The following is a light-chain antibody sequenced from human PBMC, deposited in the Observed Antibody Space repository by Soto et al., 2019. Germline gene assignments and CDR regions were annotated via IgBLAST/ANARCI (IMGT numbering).Light chain of an antibody. CDR1: SSNIGAGYD. CDR2: GNS. Sequence: QSVLTQPPSVSGGPGQRVTISCTGSSSNIGAGYDVHWYQQLPGTAPKLLIYGNSNRPSGVPDRFSGSKSGTSASLAITGLQAEDEADYYCQSYDSSVSRVVFGGGTKLTVL. J-gene: IGLJ2*01. CDR3: QSYDSSVSRVV. V-gene: IGLV1-40*01.